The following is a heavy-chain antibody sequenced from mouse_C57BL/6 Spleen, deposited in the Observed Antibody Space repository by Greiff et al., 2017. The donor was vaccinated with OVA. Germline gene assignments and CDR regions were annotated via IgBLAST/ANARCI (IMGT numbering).Heavy chain of an antibody. CDR1: GFNIKDYY. V-gene: IGHV14-2*01. D-gene: IGHD2-4*01. CDR3: ASYDYEYYFDY. Sequence: EVNLVESGAELVKPGASVKLSCTASGFNIKDYYMHWVKQRTEQGLEWIGRIDPEDGETKYAPKFQGKATITADTSSNTAYLQLSSLTSEDTAVYYCASYDYEYYFDYWGQGTTLTVSS. J-gene: IGHJ2*01. CDR2: IDPEDGET.